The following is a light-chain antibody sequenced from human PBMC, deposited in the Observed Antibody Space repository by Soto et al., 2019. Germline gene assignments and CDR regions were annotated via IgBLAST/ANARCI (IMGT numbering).Light chain of an antibody. CDR2: EVS. J-gene: IGKJ3*01. CDR3: MQSKQLPFT. CDR1: QSLLHSDGETY. Sequence: DIVLTQTPLSLSVTPGQPASISCKSSQSLLHSDGETYLSWFLEKPGQPPQVLIYEVSNRFSGVPDRVSGSGSGTDFTLKISRVEAEDVGVYHCMQSKQLPFTFGPGTKVDIK. V-gene: IGKV2D-29*01.